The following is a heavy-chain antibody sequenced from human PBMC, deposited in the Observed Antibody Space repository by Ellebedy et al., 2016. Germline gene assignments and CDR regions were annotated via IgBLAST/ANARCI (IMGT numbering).Heavy chain of an antibody. CDR2: ISSSSSYT. V-gene: IGHV3-11*06. Sequence: GESLKISXAASGFTFSDYYMSWIRQAPGKGLEWVSYISSSSSYTNYADSVKGRFTISRDNSKNTLYLQMGSLRAEDMAVYYCASCLQWMVRECYLDYWGQGTLVTVSS. J-gene: IGHJ4*02. CDR3: ASCLQWMVRECYLDY. D-gene: IGHD6-19*01. CDR1: GFTFSDYY.